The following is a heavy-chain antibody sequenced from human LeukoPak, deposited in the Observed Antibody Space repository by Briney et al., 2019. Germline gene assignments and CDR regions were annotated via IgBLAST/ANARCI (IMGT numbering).Heavy chain of an antibody. V-gene: IGHV4-59*08. CDR1: GGSISRDS. J-gene: IGHJ2*01. D-gene: IGHD5-18*01. CDR2: TDDRGTL. CDR3: ARKIQLWSCWHFDL. Sequence: SETLSLTCTMSGGSISRDSWSWIRQPPGKGLELIGYTDDRGTLIYNPSLNSRASFSVDTSKNQFSLTLRSVTVADTAVYFCARKIQLWSCWHFDLWGRGTLVTVTS.